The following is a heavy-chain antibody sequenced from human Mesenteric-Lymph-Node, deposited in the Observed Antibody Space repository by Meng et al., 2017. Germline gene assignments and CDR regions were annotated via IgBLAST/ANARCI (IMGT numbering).Heavy chain of an antibody. CDR1: GFTFSSYA. D-gene: IGHD2-15*01. V-gene: IGHV3-23*01. J-gene: IGHJ4*02. CDR3: AKDLTYCSGGSCYPNPPVSFDY. Sequence: GGSLRLSCAASGFTFSSYAMSWVRQAPGKGLEWVSAISGSGGSTYYADSVKGRFTISRDNSKNTLYLQMNSLRAEDTAVYYCAKDLTYCSGGSCYPNPPVSFDYWGQGTLVTVSS. CDR2: ISGSGGST.